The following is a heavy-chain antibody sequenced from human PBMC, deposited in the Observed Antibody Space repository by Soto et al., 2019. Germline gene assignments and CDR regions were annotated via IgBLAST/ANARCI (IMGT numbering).Heavy chain of an antibody. CDR3: AKDVDVLLPLEVDI. V-gene: IGHV3-23*01. J-gene: IGHJ3*02. Sequence: PGGSLRLSCAASGFTLSAYSMTLVRQAPGKGLEWVSNINGGGSKKSYADSVKGRFTISRDNSKNTLYLQMNSLRAEDTAVYYCAKDVDVLLPLEVDIWGQGTMVTVSS. CDR1: GFTLSAYS. CDR2: INGGGSKK. D-gene: IGHD3-10*01.